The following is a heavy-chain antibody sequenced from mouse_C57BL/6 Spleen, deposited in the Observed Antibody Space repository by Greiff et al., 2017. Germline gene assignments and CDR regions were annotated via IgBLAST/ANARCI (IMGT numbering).Heavy chain of an antibody. V-gene: IGHV1-18*01. CDR1: GYTFTSYS. CDR3: ARNMDRYFDG. Sequence: EVQLQQSGAELVKPGASVKISCKASGYTFTSYSMDWVKQSPGQGLEWIGDINPNSGGTNYNEKFKGKATLTVDKSSSTAYVQLSSLTSEDTAVYYCARNMDRYFDGWGTGTTVTV. CDR2: INPNSGGT. D-gene: IGHD1-1*02. J-gene: IGHJ1*03.